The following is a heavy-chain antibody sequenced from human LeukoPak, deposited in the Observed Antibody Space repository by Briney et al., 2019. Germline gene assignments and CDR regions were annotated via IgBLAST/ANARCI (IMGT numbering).Heavy chain of an antibody. D-gene: IGHD2-15*01. CDR1: GFTFSSYA. Sequence: GGSLRLSCAASGFTFSSYAMHWVRQAPGKGLEWVAVISYDGSNKYYADSVKGRFTISRDNSKNTLYLQMNSLRAEDTAVYYCARRKPVGYCSGGSCSALDYWGQGTLVTVSS. CDR2: ISYDGSNK. V-gene: IGHV3-30*04. CDR3: ARRKPVGYCSGGSCSALDY. J-gene: IGHJ4*02.